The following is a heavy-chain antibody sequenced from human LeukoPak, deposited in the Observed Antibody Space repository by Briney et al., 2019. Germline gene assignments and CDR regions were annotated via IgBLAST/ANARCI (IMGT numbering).Heavy chain of an antibody. CDR1: GDSITSGGFY. V-gene: IGHV4-39*01. J-gene: IGHJ5*02. D-gene: IGHD4/OR15-4a*01. CDR2: VYYSGTT. CDR3: ARRDYAAWFDP. Sequence: SETLSLTCNVSGDSITSGGFYWAWIRQSPGKGLEWIGNVYYSGTTQYNPSLKGRVIISMDMSKNQFSLNLNSVSVTDTAIYYCARRDYAAWFDPWGQGTLVTVSS.